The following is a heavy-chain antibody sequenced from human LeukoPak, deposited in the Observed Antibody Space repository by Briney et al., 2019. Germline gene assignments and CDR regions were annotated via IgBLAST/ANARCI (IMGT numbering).Heavy chain of an antibody. Sequence: GGSLRLSCVASGFTFSSYSMNWVRQAPGKGLEWVSSISSSSSYIYYADSVKGRFTIPRDKAKNSLYLQMNSLGAEDTAVYYCARPQLGYCSSTSCYSPDYWGQGTLVAVSP. CDR3: ARPQLGYCSSTSCYSPDY. J-gene: IGHJ4*02. CDR1: GFTFSSYS. CDR2: ISSSSSYI. D-gene: IGHD2-2*01. V-gene: IGHV3-21*01.